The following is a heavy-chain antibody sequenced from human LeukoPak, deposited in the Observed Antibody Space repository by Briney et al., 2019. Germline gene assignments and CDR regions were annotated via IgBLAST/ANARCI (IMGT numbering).Heavy chain of an antibody. CDR2: IYTSGST. CDR3: ASRTFYCSSTSCYDAFDI. D-gene: IGHD2-2*01. V-gene: IGHV4-4*07. J-gene: IGHJ3*02. CDR1: GGSISSYY. Sequence: ASETLSLTCTVSGGSISSYYWSWIRQPAGKGLEWIGRIYTSGSTNYNPSLKSRVTISVDKSKNQFSLKLGSVTAADTAVYYCASRTFYCSSTSCYDAFDIWGQGTMVTVSS.